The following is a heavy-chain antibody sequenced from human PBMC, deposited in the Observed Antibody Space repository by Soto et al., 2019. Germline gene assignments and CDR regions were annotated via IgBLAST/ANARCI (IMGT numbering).Heavy chain of an antibody. CDR3: AKSSVWYPYFDS. Sequence: PGGSLRLSCAASGFTFSSYGISWIRLSPGKGLEWVSVISGGGDTTYYTPSVKGRFTISRDNSRDTLFLQMNSLRAEDTAIYYCAKSSVWYPYFDSWGQGTLVTVSS. V-gene: IGHV3-23*01. CDR1: GFTFSSYG. D-gene: IGHD6-13*01. CDR2: ISGGGDTT. J-gene: IGHJ4*02.